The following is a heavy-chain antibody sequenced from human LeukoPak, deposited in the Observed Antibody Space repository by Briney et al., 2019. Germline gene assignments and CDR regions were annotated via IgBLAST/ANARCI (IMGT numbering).Heavy chain of an antibody. D-gene: IGHD3-16*01. CDR2: CRNKANSYTT. V-gene: IGHV3-72*01. CDR3: ARVDYSLGGLVDY. CDR1: GFTFSDHY. J-gene: IGHJ4*02. Sequence: GGSLRLSCAASGFTFSDHYMDWVRQAPGKGLEWVGRCRNKANSYTTEYAASVEGRFTISRDDSKNSLYLQMNSLKAEDTAVYYCARVDYSLGGLVDYWGQGTLVTVSS.